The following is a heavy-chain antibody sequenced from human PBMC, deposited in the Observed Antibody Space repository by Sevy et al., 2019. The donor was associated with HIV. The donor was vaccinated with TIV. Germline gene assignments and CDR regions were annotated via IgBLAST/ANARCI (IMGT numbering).Heavy chain of an antibody. J-gene: IGHJ4*02. CDR1: GFTFADHA. CDR2: ISFDGRNK. Sequence: GGSLRLSCAASGFTFADHAFHWVRQAPGKGLEWVAIISFDGRNKRLEESVKGRFTISRDDSKNTVYLQMTSLRPEDTAVYYCARDHCTDGACFRSGYFDYWGQGTLVTVSS. V-gene: IGHV3-30*04. CDR3: ARDHCTDGACFRSGYFDY. D-gene: IGHD2-8*01.